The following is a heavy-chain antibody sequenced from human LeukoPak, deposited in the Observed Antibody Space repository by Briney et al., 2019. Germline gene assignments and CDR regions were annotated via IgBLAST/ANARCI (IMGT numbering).Heavy chain of an antibody. V-gene: IGHV1-69*13. CDR2: IIPIFGTA. CDR1: GGTFSSYA. CDR3: ARDSRSIAAAGTGLDY. Sequence: GASVKVSCKASGGTFSSYAISWVRQAPGQGLEWMGGIIPIFGTANYAQKFQGRVTITADESTGTAYMELSSLRSEDTAVYYCARDSRSIAAAGTGLDYWGQGTLVTVSS. J-gene: IGHJ4*02. D-gene: IGHD6-13*01.